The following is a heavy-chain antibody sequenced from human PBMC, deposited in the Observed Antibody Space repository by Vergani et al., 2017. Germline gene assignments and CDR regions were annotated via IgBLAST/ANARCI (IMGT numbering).Heavy chain of an antibody. D-gene: IGHD3-3*01. Sequence: QVQLVESGGGLVKPGGSLRLSCAASGFTFSDYYMSWIRQAPGKGLEWVSYISSSGSTIYYADSVKGRFTISRDNAKNSLYLQMHSLRAEDTAVYYCARDSYEFWSGYYSPYYYYYMDVWGKGTTVTVSS. CDR2: ISSSGSTI. CDR3: ARDSYEFWSGYYSPYYYYYMDV. CDR1: GFTFSDYY. J-gene: IGHJ6*03. V-gene: IGHV3-11*01.